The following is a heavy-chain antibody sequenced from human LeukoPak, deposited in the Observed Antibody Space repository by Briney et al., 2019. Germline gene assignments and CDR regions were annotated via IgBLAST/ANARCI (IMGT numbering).Heavy chain of an antibody. J-gene: IGHJ6*03. CDR2: IFYSGNT. Sequence: SETLSLTCTVSGGSISSSSYYWGWIRQPPGKGLEWTGSIFYSGNTHYNPSLKSRVTISVDTSKTQFSLKLSSVTASDTAMYYCARLGYCDSSSCYLHYHYYMDVWGKGTTVTVSS. CDR1: GGSISSSSYY. CDR3: ARLGYCDSSSCYLHYHYYMDV. V-gene: IGHV4-39*01. D-gene: IGHD2-2*01.